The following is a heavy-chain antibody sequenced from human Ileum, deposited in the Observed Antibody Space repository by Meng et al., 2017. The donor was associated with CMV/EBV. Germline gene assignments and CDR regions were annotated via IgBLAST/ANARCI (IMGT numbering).Heavy chain of an antibody. D-gene: IGHD6-19*01. J-gene: IGHJ4*02. CDR3: AREGGGWYFDS. Sequence: VHLQRSGPGLVKASQTLSLTCTVSGDSLSTGDYYWGWIRQPPGKGPEWIGYIYYSGSTLYNPSLKSPVTISLDKSKNPFSLRLRSVTAADTAVYFCAREGGGWYFDSWGQGTLVTVSS. CDR1: GDSLSTGDYY. V-gene: IGHV4-30-4*01. CDR2: IYYSGST.